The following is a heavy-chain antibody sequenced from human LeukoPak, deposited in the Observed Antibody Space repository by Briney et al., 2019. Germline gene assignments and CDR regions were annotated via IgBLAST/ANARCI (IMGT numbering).Heavy chain of an antibody. CDR1: GFTFDDYA. D-gene: IGHD3-22*01. Sequence: GGSLRLSCAASGFTFDDYAMHWVRQAPGKGLEWVSGISWNSGSIGYADSVKGRFTISRDNAKNSLYLQMNSLRAEDTALYYCAKGVYYDSSGHYDYWGQGTLVTVSS. V-gene: IGHV3-9*01. CDR2: ISWNSGSI. J-gene: IGHJ4*02. CDR3: AKGVYYDSSGHYDY.